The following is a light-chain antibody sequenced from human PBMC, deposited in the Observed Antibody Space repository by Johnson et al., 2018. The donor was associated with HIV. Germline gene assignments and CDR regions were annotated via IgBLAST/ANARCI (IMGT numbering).Light chain of an antibody. CDR3: GTWDSSLSAYV. Sequence: QSVLTQPPSVSAAPGQKVTISCSGSYSNIGNNYVSWYQQVPGTAPKLLIYDNDKRPSGIPDRFSGSKSGTSATLGITGLQTGDEADYYCGTWDSSLSAYVFGTGTKVTAL. CDR1: YSNIGNNY. J-gene: IGLJ1*01. CDR2: DND. V-gene: IGLV1-51*01.